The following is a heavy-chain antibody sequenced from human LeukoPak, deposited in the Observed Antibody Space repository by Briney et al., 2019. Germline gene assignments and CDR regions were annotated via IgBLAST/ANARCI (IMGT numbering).Heavy chain of an antibody. CDR3: ARDGEI. CDR1: GFTFSSYA. D-gene: IGHD3-10*01. Sequence: GGSLRLSCAASGFTFSSYAMHWVRQASGKGLEWVAVISYDGSNKYYADSVKGRFTISRDNSKNTLYLQMNSLRAEDTAVYYCARDGEIWGQGTLVTVSS. J-gene: IGHJ4*02. CDR2: ISYDGSNK. V-gene: IGHV3-30-3*01.